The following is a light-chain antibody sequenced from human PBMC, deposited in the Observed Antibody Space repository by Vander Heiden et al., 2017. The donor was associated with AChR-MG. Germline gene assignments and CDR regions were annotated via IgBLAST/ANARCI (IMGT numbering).Light chain of an antibody. J-gene: IGKJ1*01. CDR3: QQYNNWPT. Sequence: EIVMTQSPATLSVSPGERATLSCRASQSVSSNLAWYQQKPGQAPRLLIYGASTRATGIPVRFSGSGSGTEFTLTISSLQSEDFVVYYCQQYNNWPTFGQRTKVEI. CDR1: QSVSSN. V-gene: IGKV3-15*01. CDR2: GAS.